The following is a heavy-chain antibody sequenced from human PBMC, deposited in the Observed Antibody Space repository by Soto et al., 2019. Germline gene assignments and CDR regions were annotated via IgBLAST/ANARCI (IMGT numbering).Heavy chain of an antibody. D-gene: IGHD3-10*01. CDR1: GFTFSSYG. Sequence: GGSLRLSCAASGFTFSSYGMHWVRQAPGKGLEWVAVISYDGSNKYYADSVKGRFTISRDNSKNTLYLQMNSLRAEDTAVYYCAKAGPGVIIMPGDYWGQGTLVTVSS. J-gene: IGHJ4*02. CDR2: ISYDGSNK. CDR3: AKAGPGVIIMPGDY. V-gene: IGHV3-30*18.